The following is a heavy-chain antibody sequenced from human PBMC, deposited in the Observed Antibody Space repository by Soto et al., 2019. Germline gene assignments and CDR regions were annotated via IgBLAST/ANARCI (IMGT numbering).Heavy chain of an antibody. Sequence: QVQLQESGPGLVKPSQTLSLTCTVSGGSISSDDYYWSWIRQPPGKGLEWIGYIYYSGSAYYTPSLQSRVSISIDTSKNQFSLKLTSVTATDTAVYFSARGAALNTYYNYYGMDVWGQGTTVTVSS. CDR1: GGSISSDDYY. J-gene: IGHJ6*02. D-gene: IGHD6-25*01. CDR3: ARGAALNTYYNYYGMDV. CDR2: IYYSGSA. V-gene: IGHV4-30-4*01.